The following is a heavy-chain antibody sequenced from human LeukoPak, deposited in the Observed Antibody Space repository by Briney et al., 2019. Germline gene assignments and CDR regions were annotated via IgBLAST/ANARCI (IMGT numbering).Heavy chain of an antibody. D-gene: IGHD3-3*01. Sequence: GGSLRLSCAASGFTVSSNYMSWVRQAPGKGLEWVSVIYSGGSTYYADSVKGRFTISRDNSKNTLYLQMNSLRAEDTAVYYCARDPTPPGDFWSGYYFLNYYYYMDVWGKGTTVTVSS. V-gene: IGHV3-53*01. CDR3: ARDPTPPGDFWSGYYFLNYYYYMDV. J-gene: IGHJ6*03. CDR2: IYSGGST. CDR1: GFTVSSNY.